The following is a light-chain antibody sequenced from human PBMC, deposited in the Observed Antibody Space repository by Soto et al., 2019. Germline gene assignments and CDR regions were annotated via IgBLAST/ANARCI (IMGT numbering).Light chain of an antibody. J-gene: IGLJ2*01. CDR3: ATWADSLNGVV. V-gene: IGLV1-44*01. CDR1: DSDIGSHS. CDR2: SND. Sequence: QFVLTQPPSASGTPGQTITISCSGSDSDIGSHSVDWYQQFPGRTPRLLINSNDQRPSGVPDRFSGSKSGTSATLAISGLRSEDEGDYYCATWADSLNGVVFGGGTQLTVL.